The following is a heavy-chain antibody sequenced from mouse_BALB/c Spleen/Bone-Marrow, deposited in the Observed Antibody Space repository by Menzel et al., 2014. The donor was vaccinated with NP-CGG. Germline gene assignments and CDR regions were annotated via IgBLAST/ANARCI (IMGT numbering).Heavy chain of an antibody. D-gene: IGHD2-10*01. Sequence: EVQRVESGTVLARPGASVKMSCKASVYTFTSYRMHWLKQRPGQGLEWIGAIYPGNSDTSYNQKFKGKAELTAVTSTSTAYMDLSSLTNEDSAVYYSTLAYFGQGYWFFDVWGAGTTVPVSS. CDR3: TLAYFGQGYWFFDV. CDR2: IYPGNSDT. V-gene: IGHV1-5*01. CDR1: VYTFTSYR. J-gene: IGHJ1*01.